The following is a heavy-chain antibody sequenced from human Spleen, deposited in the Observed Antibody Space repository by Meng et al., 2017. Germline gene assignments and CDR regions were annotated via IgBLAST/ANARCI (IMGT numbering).Heavy chain of an antibody. CDR2: INHSGST. V-gene: IGHV4-34*01. Sequence: ESLKISCAVYGGSFSGYYWSWIRQPPGKGLEWIGEINHSGSTNYNPSLKSRVTISVDTSKNQFSLKLSSVTAADTAVYHCARARLGKYYYDSSGYYSYWGQGTLVTVSS. CDR3: ARARLGKYYYDSSGYYSY. D-gene: IGHD3-22*01. CDR1: GGSFSGYY. J-gene: IGHJ4*02.